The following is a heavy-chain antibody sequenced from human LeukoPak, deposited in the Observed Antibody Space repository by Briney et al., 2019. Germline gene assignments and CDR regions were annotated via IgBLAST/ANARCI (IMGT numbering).Heavy chain of an antibody. CDR1: GYTFTGYY. CDR2: INPNSGGT. J-gene: IGHJ6*02. D-gene: IGHD2-2*01. V-gene: IGHV1-2*02. CDR3: ASTVPAATGRGNYYYYGMDV. Sequence: ASVKVSCKASGYTFTGYYMHWVRQAPGQGLEWMGWINPNSGGTNYAQKLQGRVTMTTDTSTSTAYMELRSLRSDDTAVYYCASTVPAATGRGNYYYYGMDVWGQGTTVTVSS.